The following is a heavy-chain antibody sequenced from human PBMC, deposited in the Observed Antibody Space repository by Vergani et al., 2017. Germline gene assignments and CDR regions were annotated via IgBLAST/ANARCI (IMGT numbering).Heavy chain of an antibody. CDR2: IWYDGSNK. V-gene: IGHV3-33*01. CDR1: GFTFSSYG. J-gene: IGHJ4*02. D-gene: IGHD6-6*01. Sequence: QVQLVESGGGVVQPGRSLRLSCAASGFTFSSYGMHWVRQAPGKGLEWVAVIWYDGSNKHYADSVKGRFTISRDNSKNTVYLQMNSLRAEDTAVYYCARGPEYSSSPHFDYWGQGTLVTVSS. CDR3: ARGPEYSSSPHFDY.